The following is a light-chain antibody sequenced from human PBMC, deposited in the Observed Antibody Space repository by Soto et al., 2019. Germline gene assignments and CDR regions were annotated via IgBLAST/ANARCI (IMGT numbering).Light chain of an antibody. Sequence: QSLLAQPPSVSGAPGQRVSISCTGSTSNIGAPYDVHWYQHLPGTAPKLLIYDDNNRPSGVPDRFSGSKSGNSASLAITRLQAEDEAYSYFHPYDISLHNYVFVTVTKVTVL. J-gene: IGLJ1*01. CDR3: HPYDISLHNYV. CDR1: TSNIGAPYD. CDR2: DDN. V-gene: IGLV1-40*01.